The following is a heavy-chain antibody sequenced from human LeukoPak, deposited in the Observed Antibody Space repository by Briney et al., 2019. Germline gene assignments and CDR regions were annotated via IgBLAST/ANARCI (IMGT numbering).Heavy chain of an antibody. Sequence: GGSLRLSCAASGFTFSSYGMSWVRQAPGKGLEWVSSISSNSSYIYYPDSVKGRFTISRDNAKNSLYLQMNSLRAEDTAVYYCARDLQVGALYFFDYWGQGTLVTVSS. J-gene: IGHJ4*02. D-gene: IGHD1-26*01. CDR2: ISSNSSYI. CDR3: ARDLQVGALYFFDY. V-gene: IGHV3-21*01. CDR1: GFTFSSYG.